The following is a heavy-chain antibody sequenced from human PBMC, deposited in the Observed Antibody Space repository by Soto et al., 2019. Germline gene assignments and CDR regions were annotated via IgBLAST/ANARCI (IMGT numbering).Heavy chain of an antibody. CDR2: ISSSSSYI. CDR3: ARDLTSALYGMDV. Sequence: GGSLRLSCAASGFTFSSYRMNWVRQAPGKGLEWVSSISSSSSYIYYADSVKGRFTISRDNAKNSLYLQMNSLRAEDTAVYYCARDLTSALYGMDVWGQGTTVTVSS. J-gene: IGHJ6*02. V-gene: IGHV3-21*01. CDR1: GFTFSSYR.